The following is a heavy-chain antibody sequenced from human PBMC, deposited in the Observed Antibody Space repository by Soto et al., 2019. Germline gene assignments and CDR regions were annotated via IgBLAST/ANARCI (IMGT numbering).Heavy chain of an antibody. CDR3: ARILHTFHI. V-gene: IGHV3-7*01. Sequence: EVQLVESGGGLAQPGGSLRLSCAASGFSLGDYGMSWVRQAPGKGLEWVANINEDGSEKYYADSVRGRFTISRDNTKNSLWLQMSSLRAEDTAVYYCARILHTFHILGQGTVVTVSS. CDR2: INEDGSEK. J-gene: IGHJ3*02. CDR1: GFSLGDYG.